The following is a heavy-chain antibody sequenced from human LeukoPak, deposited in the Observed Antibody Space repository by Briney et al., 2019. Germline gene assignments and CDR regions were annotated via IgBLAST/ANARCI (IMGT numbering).Heavy chain of an antibody. D-gene: IGHD2-15*01. CDR2: ISTSSSTI. Sequence: PGGSLRLSCAASGFTLSDHYMNWVRQAPGNGLEWVSYISTSSSTISYADSVKGRLTISRDNAKNSLYLQMNSLRDEDTAVYYCGRGMVVATHFDYWGQGTLVTVSS. V-gene: IGHV3-11*04. J-gene: IGHJ4*02. CDR1: GFTLSDHY. CDR3: GRGMVVATHFDY.